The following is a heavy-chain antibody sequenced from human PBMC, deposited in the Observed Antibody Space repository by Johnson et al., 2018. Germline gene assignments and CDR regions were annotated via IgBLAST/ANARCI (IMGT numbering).Heavy chain of an antibody. CDR1: GFTFSSYG. CDR3: AKKFYYDNTTEFDI. J-gene: IGHJ3*02. CDR2: ISYDGSNK. Sequence: SGGGVVQPGRSLRLSCAASGFTFSSYGMHWVRQAPGKGLEWVAVISYDGSNKYYADSVTGRFTISRDNSKNTLYLQMNSLRAEDTAVYYCAKKFYYDNTTEFDIWGQGTMVTVSS. V-gene: IGHV3-30*18. D-gene: IGHD3-22*01.